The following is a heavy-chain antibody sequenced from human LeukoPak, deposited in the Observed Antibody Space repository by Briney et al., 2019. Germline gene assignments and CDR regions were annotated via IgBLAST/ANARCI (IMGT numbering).Heavy chain of an antibody. CDR2: IYHSGST. V-gene: IGHV4-59*12. CDR3: ARLRGSYPYDAFDI. CDR1: GGSISSYY. D-gene: IGHD1-26*01. Sequence: SETLSLTCTVSGGSISSYYWSWIRQPPGKGLEWIGYIYHSGSTYYNPSLKSRVTISVDRSKNQFSLKLSSVTAADTAVYYCARLRGSYPYDAFDIWGQGTMVTVSS. J-gene: IGHJ3*02.